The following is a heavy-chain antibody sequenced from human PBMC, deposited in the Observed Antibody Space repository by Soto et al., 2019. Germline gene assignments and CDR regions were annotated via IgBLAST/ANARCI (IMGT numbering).Heavy chain of an antibody. CDR3: ARAGGLGAVAVDY. Sequence: QLQLQESGSGLVKPSQTLSLTCAVSGGSISSGGSSWGGTRRPPGKGLEWIGYIYHSGSTYYNPSLKSRVTISVDRSKNQFSLKLSSVTAADTAVYYCARAGGLGAVAVDYWGQGTLVTVSS. CDR1: GGSISSGGSS. CDR2: IYHSGST. D-gene: IGHD6-19*01. J-gene: IGHJ4*02. V-gene: IGHV4-30-2*01.